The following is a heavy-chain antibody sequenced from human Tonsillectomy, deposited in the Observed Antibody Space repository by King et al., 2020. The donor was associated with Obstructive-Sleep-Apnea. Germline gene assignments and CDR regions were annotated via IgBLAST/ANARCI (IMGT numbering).Heavy chain of an antibody. CDR3: ASLRGYSYGVY. J-gene: IGHJ4*02. CDR1: VGSISSGDYY. V-gene: IGHV4-30-4*01. Sequence: VQLQESGPGLVKPSQTLSLTCTVSVGSISSGDYYWSWIRQPPGKGLEWIGYIYYSGSTSNNPSLKSRVTLSVDTSKNQFSLKLSSVTAADTAVYYCASLRGYSYGVYWGQGTLVTVSS. D-gene: IGHD5-18*01. CDR2: IYYSGST.